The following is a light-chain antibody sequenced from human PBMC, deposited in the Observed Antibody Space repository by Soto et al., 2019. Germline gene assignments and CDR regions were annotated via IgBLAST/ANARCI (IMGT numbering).Light chain of an antibody. CDR1: QGISSY. CDR2: AAS. J-gene: IGKJ1*01. V-gene: IGKV1-8*01. CDR3: QQYYSYPQT. Sequence: ATRMTQSPSSLSASTGDRVTITCRASQGISSYLAWYQQKPGKAPKLLIYAASTLQSGVPSRFSGSGSGTDFTLTISCLQSEDFATYYCQQYYSYPQTFGQGTKVDI.